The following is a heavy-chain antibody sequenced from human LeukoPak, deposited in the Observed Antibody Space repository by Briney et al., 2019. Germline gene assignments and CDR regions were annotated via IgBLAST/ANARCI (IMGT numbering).Heavy chain of an antibody. CDR1: GFSLTTSGMC. CDR2: IDWDDAK. Sequence: SGPALVQPTQTLTLTCTFSGFSLTTSGMCVNWIRQPPGKALEWLARIDWDDAKFYSTSLKTRLTISKDTSKNQVVLTMTNMDPVDTATYYCAHSMVRGVIIFFEYWGQGTLVTVSS. J-gene: IGHJ4*02. V-gene: IGHV2-70*17. D-gene: IGHD3-10*01. CDR3: AHSMVRGVIIFFEY.